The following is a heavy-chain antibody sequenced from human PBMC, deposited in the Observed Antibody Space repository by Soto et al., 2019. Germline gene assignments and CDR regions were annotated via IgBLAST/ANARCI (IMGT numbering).Heavy chain of an antibody. D-gene: IGHD3-22*01. CDR3: ASGGRARHYYNSSGYYWKFDY. V-gene: IGHV4-59*01. CDR1: GGSISSYY. Sequence: SETLSLTCTVSGGSISSYYWSWIRQPPGKGLEWIGYIYYSGSTNYNPSLKSRVTISVDTSKNQFSLKLSSVTAADTAVYYCASGGRARHYYNSSGYYWKFDYWGQGTLVTVSS. CDR2: IYYSGST. J-gene: IGHJ4*02.